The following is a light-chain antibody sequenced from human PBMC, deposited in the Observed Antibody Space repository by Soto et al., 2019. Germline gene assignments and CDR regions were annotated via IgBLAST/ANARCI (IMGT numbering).Light chain of an antibody. CDR3: QQYTNTNNPWM. J-gene: IGKJ1*01. Sequence: DIQMTQSPSTLSASVRDRVTITCRASQTISTWMAWYQQKPGKAPKLLVYDASTLQSGVASRFSGSGSGTEFTLIISGLQPDDSATYYCQQYTNTNNPWMFGQGTKVDIK. V-gene: IGKV1-5*01. CDR1: QTISTW. CDR2: DAS.